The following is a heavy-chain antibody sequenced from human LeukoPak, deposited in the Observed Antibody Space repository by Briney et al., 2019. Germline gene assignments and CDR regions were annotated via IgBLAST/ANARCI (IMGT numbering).Heavy chain of an antibody. D-gene: IGHD3-10*01. CDR3: ARESFGSGRNNWFDP. CDR2: IYYSGST. Sequence: SETLSLTCTVSGGSIDSYYWSCILQPPGKGLQWFGFIYYSGSTKYNPSLKSRVTRSMDRSTNQFSLKLTSVTAADTAVYYCARESFGSGRNNWFDPWGQGTLVTVSS. J-gene: IGHJ5*02. CDR1: GGSIDSYY. V-gene: IGHV4-59*01.